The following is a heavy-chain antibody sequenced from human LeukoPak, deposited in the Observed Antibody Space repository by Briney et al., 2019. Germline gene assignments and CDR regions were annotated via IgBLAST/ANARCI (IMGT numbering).Heavy chain of an antibody. D-gene: IGHD6-19*01. V-gene: IGHV1-46*01. CDR1: GYTFTSCF. J-gene: IGHJ5*02. CDR2: INPSGGST. CDR3: ARMSSAWPPGWFDP. Sequence: ASVKVSCKASGYTFTSCFIHWVRQAPGQGLEWMGVINPSGGSTSYAQKFQGRVTMTRDTSTSTVSMELSSLRFEDTAVYYCARMSSAWPPGWFDPWGQGTQVTVSS.